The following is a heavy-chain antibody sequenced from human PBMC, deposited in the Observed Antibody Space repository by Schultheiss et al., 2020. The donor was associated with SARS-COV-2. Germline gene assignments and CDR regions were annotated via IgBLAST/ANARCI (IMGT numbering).Heavy chain of an antibody. D-gene: IGHD4-11*01. CDR2: ISYDGSNK. CDR3: ASAGTVTTLGYYYYYGMDV. Sequence: GGSLRLSCAASGFTFSSYAMHWVRQAPGKGLEWVAVISYDGSNKYYADSVKGRFTISRDNSKNTLYLQMNSLRAEDTAVYYCASAGTVTTLGYYYYYGMDVWGQGTTVTVSS. CDR1: GFTFSSYA. V-gene: IGHV3-30*04. J-gene: IGHJ6*02.